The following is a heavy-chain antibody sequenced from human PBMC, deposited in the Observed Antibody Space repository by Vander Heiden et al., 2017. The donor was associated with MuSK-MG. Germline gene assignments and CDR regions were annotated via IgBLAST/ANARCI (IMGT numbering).Heavy chain of an antibody. J-gene: IGHJ6*02. CDR2: LSAYNGNT. Sequence: QVQLVQSGAEVKKPGASVKVSCKASGYTFTSYGISWVRQAPGQGLEWKGWLSAYNGNTNCAQKLQGRVTMTTDTSTSTAYMELRSLRSDDTAVYYCAREGAVQLEPYYYYGMDVWGQGTTVTVSS. D-gene: IGHD1-1*01. V-gene: IGHV1-18*01. CDR1: GYTFTSYG. CDR3: AREGAVQLEPYYYYGMDV.